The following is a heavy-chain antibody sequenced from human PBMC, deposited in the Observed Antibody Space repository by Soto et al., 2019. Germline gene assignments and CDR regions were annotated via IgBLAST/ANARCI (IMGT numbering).Heavy chain of an antibody. D-gene: IGHD6-6*01. CDR3: AKGIEYSSSYDY. Sequence: EVQLLESGGGLVQPGGSLSLSCAASGFTFSSYAMSWVRQAPGKGLEWVSAISGSGGSTYYADSVKGRFTISRDNSKNTLYLQMNSLRAEDMAVYFCAKGIEYSSSYDYWGQGTLDTVSS. CDR1: GFTFSSYA. CDR2: ISGSGGST. V-gene: IGHV3-23*01. J-gene: IGHJ4*02.